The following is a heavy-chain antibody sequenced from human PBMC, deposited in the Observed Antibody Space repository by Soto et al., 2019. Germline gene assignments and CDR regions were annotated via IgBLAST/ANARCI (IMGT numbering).Heavy chain of an antibody. V-gene: IGHV3-33*06. CDR2: IWSDGTKK. CDR3: AKDPYPVVVVPAANGMDV. CDR1: GFAFSNYG. Sequence: GGSLRLSCTASGFAFSNYGIHWVRQAPGRGLEWVAVIWSDGTKKFYAGSVRGRFTISRDNSKNTIYLQMNSLRAEDTAVYYCAKDPYPVVVVPAANGMDVWGQGTTVTVSS. J-gene: IGHJ6*02. D-gene: IGHD2-2*01.